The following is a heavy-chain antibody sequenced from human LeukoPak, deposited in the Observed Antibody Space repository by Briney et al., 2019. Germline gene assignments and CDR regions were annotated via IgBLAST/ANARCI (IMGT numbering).Heavy chain of an antibody. CDR3: ARGSGDWFDP. CDR1: GFTSRNYE. D-gene: IGHD1-26*01. V-gene: IGHV3-48*03. J-gene: IGHJ5*02. CDR2: ISSSGSSI. Sequence: GGSLRLSCGAFGFTSRNYEMYWVRQAPGKGLEWVSYISSSGSSIYYADSVKGRYTISRDNAKNSLYLQMNSLRAEDTAVYYCARGSGDWFDPWGQGSLVTVSS.